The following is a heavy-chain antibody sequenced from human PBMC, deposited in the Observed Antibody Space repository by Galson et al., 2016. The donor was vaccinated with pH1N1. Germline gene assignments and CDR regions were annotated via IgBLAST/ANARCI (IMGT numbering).Heavy chain of an antibody. J-gene: IGHJ5*02. Sequence: SLRLSCAASEFIFSNKWMHWLRQSPGKGLEWLAVLKSDGTSARYADSVKGRFTISRDNAKNKLYLQMNSLRVEDTSVYYCIREMSWGQGVLVTVSS. CDR1: EFIFSNKW. CDR2: LKSDGTSA. CDR3: IREMS. V-gene: IGHV3-74*01.